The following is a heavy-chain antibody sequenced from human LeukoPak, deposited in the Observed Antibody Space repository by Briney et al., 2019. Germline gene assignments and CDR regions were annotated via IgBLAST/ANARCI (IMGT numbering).Heavy chain of an antibody. D-gene: IGHD7-27*01. V-gene: IGHV4-34*01. J-gene: IGHJ4*02. Sequence: SETLSLTCAVYGGSFSGYYWSWIRQPPGKGLEWIGEINHSGSTNYNPSLKSRVTISVDTSKNQFSLKLSSVTAADTAVYYCGRGDNDYWGQGTLVIVSS. CDR2: INHSGST. CDR3: GRGDNDY. CDR1: GGSFSGYY.